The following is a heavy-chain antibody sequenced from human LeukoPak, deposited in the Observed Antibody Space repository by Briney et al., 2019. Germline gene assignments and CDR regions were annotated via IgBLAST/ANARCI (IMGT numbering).Heavy chain of an antibody. J-gene: IGHJ4*02. CDR3: ARDLD. V-gene: IGHV1-2*02. Sequence: ASVKVSCKASGYTFTGYYMHWVRQAPGQGLEWMGWINPNSGGTNYAQKFQGRVTITADKSTSTAYMELSSLRSEDTAVYYCARDLDWGQGTLVTVSS. CDR2: INPNSGGT. D-gene: IGHD3-16*01. CDR1: GYTFTGYY.